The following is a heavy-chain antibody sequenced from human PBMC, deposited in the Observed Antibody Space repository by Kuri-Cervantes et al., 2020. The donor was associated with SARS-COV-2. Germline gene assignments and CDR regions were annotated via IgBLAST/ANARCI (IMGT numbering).Heavy chain of an antibody. CDR1: GYTFTAYF. CDR2: INPNNGGT. CDR3: ARLGSSGPSYYYAMDL. D-gene: IGHD3-22*01. J-gene: IGHJ6*02. V-gene: IGHV1-2*02. Sequence: ASVKVSCKASGYTFTAYFIHWVRQAPGQGLEWTGWINPNNGGTTSAEKFQGRVTMTRDTSDSTAYMELSRLRSDDTAVYYCARLGSSGPSYYYAMDLWGRGTTVTVSS.